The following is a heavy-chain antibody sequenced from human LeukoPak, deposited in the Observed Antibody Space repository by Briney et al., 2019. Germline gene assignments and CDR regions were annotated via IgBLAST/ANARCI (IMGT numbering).Heavy chain of an antibody. V-gene: IGHV4-59*08. Sequence: PSETLSLTCTVSGGSISSYYWSWIRQPPGKGLEWIGYIFYSGSTNYNPSLKSRVTISVDTSKNQFSLKLSSVTAADTAVYYRAKQGSVSSGALVWGQGTLVTISS. J-gene: IGHJ4*02. CDR2: IFYSGST. CDR1: GGSISSYY. D-gene: IGHD3-22*01. CDR3: AKQGSVSSGALV.